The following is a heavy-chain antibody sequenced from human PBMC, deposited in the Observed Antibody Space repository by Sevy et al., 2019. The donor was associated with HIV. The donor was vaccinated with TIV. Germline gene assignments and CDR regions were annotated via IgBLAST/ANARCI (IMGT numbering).Heavy chain of an antibody. V-gene: IGHV1-8*01. Sequence: ASVKVSCKVAGYSFTNFDINWVRQATGQGLEWMGWMNPNNGNTHYAQKFQGRVTMTRSSSANTAYMELSSLTSEDTAIYYCARARLDYEFWSGSYFSRAPWGYKYYAMDVWGQGTTVTVSS. CDR1: GYSFTNFD. J-gene: IGHJ6*02. CDR2: MNPNNGNT. CDR3: ARARLDYEFWSGSYFSRAPWGYKYYAMDV. D-gene: IGHD3-3*01.